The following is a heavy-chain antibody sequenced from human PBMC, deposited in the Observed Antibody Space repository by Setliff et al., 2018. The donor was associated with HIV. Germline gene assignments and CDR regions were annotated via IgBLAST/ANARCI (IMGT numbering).Heavy chain of an antibody. Sequence: SETLSLTCAVSGGSISSSNWWSWVRQPPGKGLEWIGEIYHGGSTNYNPSLQSRVTISVDTSKNQFSLKLSSVSAADTAIYYCARQVGEGKWYLDSWGHGTLVTVSS. D-gene: IGHD1-26*01. CDR3: ARQVGEGKWYLDS. J-gene: IGHJ4*01. CDR1: GGSISSSNW. CDR2: IYHGGST. V-gene: IGHV4-4*02.